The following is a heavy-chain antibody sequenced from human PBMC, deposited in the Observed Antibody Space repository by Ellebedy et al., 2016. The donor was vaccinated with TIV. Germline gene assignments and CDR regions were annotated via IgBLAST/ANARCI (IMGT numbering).Heavy chain of an antibody. V-gene: IGHV3-30*03. Sequence: PGGSLRLSCAASGFTFSNYGMHWVRQAPGKGLEWVAVISYDGTNKYYADSVKGRFTISRDNSKNTLFLQMSSLRAEDTAVYFCARRSTDFAFDSWGQGTLVTVSS. CDR3: ARRSTDFAFDS. CDR1: GFTFSNYG. CDR2: ISYDGTNK. J-gene: IGHJ4*02. D-gene: IGHD3/OR15-3a*01.